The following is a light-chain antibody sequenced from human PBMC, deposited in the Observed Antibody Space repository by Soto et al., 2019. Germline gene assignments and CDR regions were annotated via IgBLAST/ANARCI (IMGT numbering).Light chain of an antibody. CDR3: QQYNNWPRT. J-gene: IGKJ1*01. CDR2: GAS. V-gene: IGKV3-15*01. Sequence: EIVMTQSPATLSVSPGERATLSCRASQSVSSNLAWYQQKPGQAPRLLIYGASTRATGIPARFSGSGSGADFTLTISRLEPEDFAVYYCQQYNNWPRTFGQGTKVDI. CDR1: QSVSSN.